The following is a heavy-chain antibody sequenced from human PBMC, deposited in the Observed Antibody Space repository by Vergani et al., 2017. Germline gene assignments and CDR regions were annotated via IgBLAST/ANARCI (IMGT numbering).Heavy chain of an antibody. Sequence: QVQLVQSGAEVKKPGSSVKVSCKASGGTFSSYAISWVRQAPGQGLEWMGGIIPIFGTANYAQKFQGRVTITADESTSTAYMELSSLRSEDTAVYYCERGRRDGYCSSTSCYVAVDYWGQGTLVTVSS. CDR2: IIPIFGTA. V-gene: IGHV1-69*01. CDR1: GGTFSSYA. D-gene: IGHD2-2*03. J-gene: IGHJ4*02. CDR3: ERGRRDGYCSSTSCYVAVDY.